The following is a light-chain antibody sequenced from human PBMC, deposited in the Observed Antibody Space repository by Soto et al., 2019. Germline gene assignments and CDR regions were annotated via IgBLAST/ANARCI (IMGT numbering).Light chain of an antibody. V-gene: IGKV1-39*01. CDR1: QPINIY. J-gene: IGKJ4*01. CDR2: AAS. Sequence: DIQMTQSPSSLSASVGDRVTITCRTSQPINIYLNWYQHKPGKAPKLLIYAASSLQSGVPSRFSGSGSGADFTLTNSSLQPEDFATYYCQQSYSAPTFGGGTKVDIK. CDR3: QQSYSAPT.